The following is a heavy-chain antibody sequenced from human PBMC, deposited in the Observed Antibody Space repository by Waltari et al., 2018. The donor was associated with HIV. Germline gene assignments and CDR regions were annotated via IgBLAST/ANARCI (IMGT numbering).Heavy chain of an antibody. CDR1: GGSISGGGYY. V-gene: IGHV4-61*02. J-gene: IGHJ4*02. Sequence: QVQLQESGPGLVKPSQTLSLTCTVSGGSISGGGYYWSWVRQPAGKGLEWIGRSHASGRTNYNPSLRSRVTISVDASKNQFSLKLTSVTAADTVVYFCARGPTAMVTFDSWGQGTLVTVSS. CDR3: ARGPTAMVTFDS. CDR2: SHASGRT. D-gene: IGHD5-18*01.